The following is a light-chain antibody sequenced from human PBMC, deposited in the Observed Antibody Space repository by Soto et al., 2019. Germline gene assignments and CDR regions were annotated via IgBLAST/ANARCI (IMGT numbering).Light chain of an antibody. CDR1: QSVSSK. CDR2: GAS. J-gene: IGKJ1*01. V-gene: IGKV3-15*01. CDR3: QQYNNWPPT. Sequence: EIVMTQSPATLSVSPGGRATLSCRASQSVSSKLAWYQQKPGQAPRLLIYGASTRATGIPARFSGSGSGTEFTLTISSLQSEDFAVYYCQQYNNWPPTFGQGTKMEIK.